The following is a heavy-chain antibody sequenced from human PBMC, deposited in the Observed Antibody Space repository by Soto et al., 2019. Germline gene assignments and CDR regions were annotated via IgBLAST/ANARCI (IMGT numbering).Heavy chain of an antibody. CDR2: ISYDGSNK. D-gene: IGHD3-22*01. CDR1: GFTFSSYG. J-gene: IGHJ6*02. Sequence: QVQLVESGGGVVQPGRSLRLSCAASGFTFSSYGMHWVRQAPGKGLEGVAVISYDGSNKYYADSVKGRFTISRDNSKNTLYLQMNSLRAEDTAVYYCAKDSGYGHYYYGMDVWGQGTTVTVSS. CDR3: AKDSGYGHYYYGMDV. V-gene: IGHV3-30*18.